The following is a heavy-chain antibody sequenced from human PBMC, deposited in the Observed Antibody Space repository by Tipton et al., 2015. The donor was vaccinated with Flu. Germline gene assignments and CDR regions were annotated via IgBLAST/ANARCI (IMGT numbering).Heavy chain of an antibody. CDR2: ISHSGRT. Sequence: GLVKPSETLSLICTVSDYSISSGYYWGWIRQPPGKGLEWIGCISHSGRTYYNPPLKSRVTISVDTSKNQFSLKLTSVTAADTAVYYCARLNYGSGTFYWGQGTLLTVSS. CDR1: DYSISSGYY. J-gene: IGHJ4*02. CDR3: ARLNYGSGTFY. V-gene: IGHV4-38-2*02. D-gene: IGHD3-10*01.